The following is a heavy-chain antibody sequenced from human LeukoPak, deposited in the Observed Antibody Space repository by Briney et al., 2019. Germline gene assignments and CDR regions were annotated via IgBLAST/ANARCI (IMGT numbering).Heavy chain of an antibody. D-gene: IGHD6-19*01. CDR3: ARLAGIHSSGWYGDY. J-gene: IGHJ4*02. V-gene: IGHV4-31*03. Sequence: PSETLSLTCTVSGGSISSGGYSWSWICQHPGKGLEWIGYIYYSGSTYYNPSLKSRVTISVDTSKNQFSLKLSSVTAADTAVYYCARLAGIHSSGWYGDYWGQGTLVTVSS. CDR1: GGSISSGGYS. CDR2: IYYSGST.